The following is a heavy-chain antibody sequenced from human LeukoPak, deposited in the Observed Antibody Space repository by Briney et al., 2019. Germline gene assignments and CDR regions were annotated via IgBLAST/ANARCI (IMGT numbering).Heavy chain of an antibody. CDR1: GFNFANHA. V-gene: IGHV3-7*03. Sequence: PGGSLRLSCAASGFNFANHAMSWVRQTPGKGLEWVASIKEDGSERQYVDSVKGRFSISRDNTKGSLFLQLNSLRAEDTAVYYCARDLGYCTNGACHTRFDYWGQGTLVAVSS. J-gene: IGHJ4*02. CDR2: IKEDGSER. D-gene: IGHD2-8*01. CDR3: ARDLGYCTNGACHTRFDY.